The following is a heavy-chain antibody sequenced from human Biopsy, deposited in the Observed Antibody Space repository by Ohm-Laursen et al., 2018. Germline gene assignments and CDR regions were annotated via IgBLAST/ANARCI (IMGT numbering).Heavy chain of an antibody. CDR2: IYGGGSPV. V-gene: IGHV3-48*03. J-gene: IGHJ3*01. D-gene: IGHD1-26*01. Sequence: SLRLSCAAAGFDFTLYEMTWVRQAPGKGMEWLSYIYGGGSPVSYADSVKGRFTISRDNAQKSLYLHMNSLRAEDTAIYYCARLNSGTYDASDLWGQGTMVIVSS. CDR1: GFDFTLYE. CDR3: ARLNSGTYDASDL.